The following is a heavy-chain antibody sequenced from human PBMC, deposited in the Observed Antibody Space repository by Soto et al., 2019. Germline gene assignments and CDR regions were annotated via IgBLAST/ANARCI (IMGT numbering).Heavy chain of an antibody. D-gene: IGHD3-16*02. V-gene: IGHV4-59*01. Sequence: SETLSLTCTVSGGSISSYYWSWIRQPPGKGLEWIGYIYYSGSTNYNPSLKSRVTISVDTSKNQFSLKLSSVTAADTAVYYCARQRTYYDYIWGSYRWLGAFDIWGQGTMVTVSS. J-gene: IGHJ3*02. CDR2: IYYSGST. CDR3: ARQRTYYDYIWGSYRWLGAFDI. CDR1: GGSISSYY.